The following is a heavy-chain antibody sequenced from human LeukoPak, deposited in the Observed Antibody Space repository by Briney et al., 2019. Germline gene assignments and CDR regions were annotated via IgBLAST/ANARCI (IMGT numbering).Heavy chain of an antibody. CDR1: GYTFTSYG. J-gene: IGHJ4*02. V-gene: IGHV1-18*01. D-gene: IGHD5-24*01. CDR3: ARSSSILTIPTFDY. Sequence: ASVKVSCKASGYTFTSYGISWVRQAPGQGLEWMGWISAYNGNTNYAQKLQGRVTMTTDTSTSTAYMELRSLRSDDTAVYYCARSSSILTIPTFDYWGRGTLVTVSS. CDR2: ISAYNGNT.